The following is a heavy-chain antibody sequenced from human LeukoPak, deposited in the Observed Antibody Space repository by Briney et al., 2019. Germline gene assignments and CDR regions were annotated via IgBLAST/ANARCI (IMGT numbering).Heavy chain of an antibody. CDR3: ARAYDYVWGSYRYQSYFDY. CDR2: INTNTGNP. D-gene: IGHD3-16*02. J-gene: IGHJ4*02. Sequence: ASVKVSCKASGYTFTSYAMNWVRQAPGQGLEWMGWINTNTGNPTYAQGFTGRFVLSLDTSVSTAYLQISSLKAEDTAVYYCARAYDYVWGSYRYQSYFDYWGQGTLVTVSS. CDR1: GYTFTSYA. V-gene: IGHV7-4-1*02.